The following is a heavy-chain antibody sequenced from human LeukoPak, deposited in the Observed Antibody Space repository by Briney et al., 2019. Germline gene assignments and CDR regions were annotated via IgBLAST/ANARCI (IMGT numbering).Heavy chain of an antibody. D-gene: IGHD5-12*01. Sequence: PSETLSLTCTVSGGSISSYYWSWIRQPPGKGLEWIGYIYHSGSTKYNPSLKSRVTISVDTSKNQFSLKLSPVTAAGTAVYYCARDGYSGNDGLWGQGTLVTVSS. CDR2: IYHSGST. V-gene: IGHV4-59*01. J-gene: IGHJ4*02. CDR3: ARDGYSGNDGL. CDR1: GGSISSYY.